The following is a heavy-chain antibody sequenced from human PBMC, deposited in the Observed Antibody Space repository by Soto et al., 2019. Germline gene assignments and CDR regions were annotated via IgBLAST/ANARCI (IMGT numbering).Heavy chain of an antibody. Sequence: HVQLVQSGAEVKKPGSSVKVSCKASGGTFSSYGVSWVRQAPGQGLEWMGRIIPVFGIEHYAQKSQGRVTVTADESTSTAYMELSGLTSGDTAVYYCARGLSYYDSSGYSDAFDIWGQGTLVTVSS. V-gene: IGHV1-69*01. CDR3: ARGLSYYDSSGYSDAFDI. CDR1: GGTFSSYG. D-gene: IGHD3-22*01. CDR2: IIPVFGIE. J-gene: IGHJ3*02.